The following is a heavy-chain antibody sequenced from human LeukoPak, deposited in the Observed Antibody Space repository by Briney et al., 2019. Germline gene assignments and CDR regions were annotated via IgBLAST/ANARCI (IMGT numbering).Heavy chain of an antibody. D-gene: IGHD3-16*01. V-gene: IGHV4-34*01. Sequence: SSETRSLTCAVYGGSFSGYYWSWIRQPPGKGLEWIGEINHSGSTNYNPSLKSRVTISVDTSKNQFSLKLSSVTAADTAVYYCARTDYVWGSSLDYWGQGTLVTVSS. J-gene: IGHJ4*02. CDR1: GGSFSGYY. CDR2: INHSGST. CDR3: ARTDYVWGSSLDY.